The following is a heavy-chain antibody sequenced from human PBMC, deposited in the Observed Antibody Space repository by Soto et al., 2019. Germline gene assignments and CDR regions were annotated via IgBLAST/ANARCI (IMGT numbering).Heavy chain of an antibody. Sequence: SETLSLTCTVSGGSISSYYWSWIRQPPGKGLEWIGYIYYSGGTNYNPSLKSRVTISVDTSKNQFSLKLSSVTAADTAVYYCARIMHYYDSSGYEDYWGQGTLVTVSS. CDR3: ARIMHYYDSSGYEDY. CDR2: IYYSGGT. V-gene: IGHV4-59*01. J-gene: IGHJ4*02. CDR1: GGSISSYY. D-gene: IGHD3-22*01.